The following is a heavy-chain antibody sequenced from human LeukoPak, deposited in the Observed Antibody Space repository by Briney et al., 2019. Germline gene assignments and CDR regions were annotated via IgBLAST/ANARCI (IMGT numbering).Heavy chain of an antibody. CDR3: ARALPNSGSYLDAFDI. CDR2: MNPNSGNT. Sequence: ASVKVSCKASGYTFTSYDINWVRQATGQGLEWMGWMNPNSGNTGYAQKFQGRVTMTRNTSISTVYMELSSLRSEDTAVYYCARALPNSGSYLDAFDIWGQGTMVTVSS. D-gene: IGHD1-26*01. CDR1: GYTFTSYD. J-gene: IGHJ3*02. V-gene: IGHV1-8*02.